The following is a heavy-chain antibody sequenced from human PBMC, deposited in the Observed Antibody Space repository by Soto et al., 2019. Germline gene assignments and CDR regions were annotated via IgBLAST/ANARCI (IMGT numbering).Heavy chain of an antibody. J-gene: IGHJ5*02. V-gene: IGHV3-23*04. CDR3: ARSGADLFTGFSPNNFDR. CDR2: PSGGGKSV. CDR1: GLIFSQFA. D-gene: IGHD3-9*01. Sequence: EVQMVESGGGLVRRGEYLRLPCAASGLIFSQFAMSWVPQAPGNGLQWVANPSGGGKSVYYTDSVKGRFNIFRDNSQNMLFLQVNSLDDDDTAVYYCARSGADLFTGFSPNNFDRWGQGTLVSVSS.